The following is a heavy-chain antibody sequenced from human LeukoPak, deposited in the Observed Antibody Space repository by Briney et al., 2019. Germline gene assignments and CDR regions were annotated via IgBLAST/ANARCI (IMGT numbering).Heavy chain of an antibody. J-gene: IGHJ4*02. D-gene: IGHD1-26*01. CDR3: ARDRGGTYPRFDY. V-gene: IGHV4-39*07. CDR2: INHSGST. CDR1: GGSISSGSYY. Sequence: PSETLSLTCTVSGGSISSGSYYWGWIRQPPGKGLEWIGEINHSGSTNYNPSLKSRVTMSADTSENHFSLKLSSVTAADTAVYYCARDRGGTYPRFDYWGQGTLVTVSS.